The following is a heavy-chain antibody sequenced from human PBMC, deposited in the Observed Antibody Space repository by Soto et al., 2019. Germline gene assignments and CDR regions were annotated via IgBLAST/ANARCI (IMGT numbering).Heavy chain of an antibody. CDR2: ISYDGSNK. CDR3: ARVRGYYDSSGFPDY. CDR1: GFTFSSYG. D-gene: IGHD3-22*01. Sequence: GGSLRLSCAASGFTFSSYGMHWVRQAPGKGLEWVAVISYDGSNKYYADSVKGRFTISRDNSKNTLYLQMNSLRAEDTAVYYCARVRGYYDSSGFPDYWGQGTLVTVSS. V-gene: IGHV3-30*03. J-gene: IGHJ4*02.